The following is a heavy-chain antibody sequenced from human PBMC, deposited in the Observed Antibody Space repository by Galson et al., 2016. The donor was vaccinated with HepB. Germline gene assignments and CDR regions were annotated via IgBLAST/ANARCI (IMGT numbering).Heavy chain of an antibody. Sequence: SLRLSCAASGFIFKSYAMTWVRQAPGRGLEWVSTISPSGGVAYYADSVEGRFTTSRDNSRNTLYLEMDRLRVEDTALYYCVKVRGAGRPFYFQYWGQGTLVTVSS. CDR2: ISPSGGVA. V-gene: IGHV3-23*01. CDR3: VKVRGAGRPFYFQY. CDR1: GFIFKSYA. D-gene: IGHD3-10*01. J-gene: IGHJ4*02.